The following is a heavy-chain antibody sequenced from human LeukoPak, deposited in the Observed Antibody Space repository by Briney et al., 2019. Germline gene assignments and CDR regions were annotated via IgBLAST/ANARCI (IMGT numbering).Heavy chain of an antibody. CDR3: AKDPDGYYSSGWFDY. J-gene: IGHJ4*02. CDR2: ISYDGSNK. D-gene: IGHD6-19*01. CDR1: GFTFSSYA. V-gene: IGHV3-30-3*01. Sequence: GGSLRLSCAASGFTFSSYAMHWVRQAPGKGLEWVAVISYDGSNKYYADSVKGRFTISRDNSKNTLYLQMNSLRAEDTAVYYCAKDPDGYYSSGWFDYWGQGTLVTVSS.